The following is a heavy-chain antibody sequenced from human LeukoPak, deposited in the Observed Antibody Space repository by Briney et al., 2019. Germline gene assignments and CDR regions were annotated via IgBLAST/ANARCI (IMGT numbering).Heavy chain of an antibody. CDR1: GGTFSRYA. Sequence: SVKVSCKASGGTFSRYAISWVRQAPGQGLEWTGGILPIIGTANYAQKFQARVTITADESTSTAYKELSSLRSEDTAVYYCATSRIAVAGTGLDYWGQGTLVTVSS. V-gene: IGHV1-69*13. CDR2: ILPIIGTA. J-gene: IGHJ4*02. CDR3: ATSRIAVAGTGLDY. D-gene: IGHD6-19*01.